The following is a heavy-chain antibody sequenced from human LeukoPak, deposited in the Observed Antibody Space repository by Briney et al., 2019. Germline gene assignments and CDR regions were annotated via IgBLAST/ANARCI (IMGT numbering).Heavy chain of an antibody. V-gene: IGHV3-23*01. CDR3: AKDVPHVLRYFDWSY. J-gene: IGHJ4*02. CDR1: GFTFSDSW. CDR2: ISGSGGST. D-gene: IGHD3-9*01. Sequence: GGSLRLSCAASGFTFSDSWMSWVRQAPGKGLEWVSAISGSGGSTYYADSVKGRFTISRDNSKNTLYLQMNSLRAEDTAVYYCAKDVPHVLRYFDWSYWGQGTLVTVSS.